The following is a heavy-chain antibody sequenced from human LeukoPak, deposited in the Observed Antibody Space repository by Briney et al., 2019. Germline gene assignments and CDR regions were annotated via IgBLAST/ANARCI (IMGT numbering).Heavy chain of an antibody. CDR3: ARTSVLVGYFDY. Sequence: SETLSLTCAVYGGSFSGYYWSWIRQPPGKGLEWIGEINHSGSTNYNPSLKSRVTISVDTSKNQFSLKLSSVTAADTAVYYCARTSVLVGYFDYWGQGTLVTVSS. CDR1: GGSFSGYY. J-gene: IGHJ4*02. D-gene: IGHD2-8*02. V-gene: IGHV4-34*01. CDR2: INHSGST.